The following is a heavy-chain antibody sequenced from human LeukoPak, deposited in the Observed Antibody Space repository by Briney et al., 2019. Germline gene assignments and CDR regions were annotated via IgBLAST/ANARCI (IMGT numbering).Heavy chain of an antibody. V-gene: IGHV1-18*01. Sequence: ASVKVSCKASGYTFTSYGISWVLQAPGQGLEWMGWISAYNGNTNYAQKLQGRVTMTTDTSTSTAYMELRSLRSDDTAVYYCARSPPLDTANYFDYWGQGTLVTVSS. CDR1: GYTFTSYG. CDR2: ISAYNGNT. J-gene: IGHJ4*02. CDR3: ARSPPLDTANYFDY. D-gene: IGHD5-18*01.